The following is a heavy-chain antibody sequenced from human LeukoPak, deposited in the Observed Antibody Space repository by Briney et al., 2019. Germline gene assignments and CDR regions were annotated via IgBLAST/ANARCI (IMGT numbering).Heavy chain of an antibody. CDR1: GGTFSSYA. Sequence: ASVKVSCKASGGTFSSYAISWVRQAPGQGLEWMGGIIPIFGTANYAQKFQGRVTITADESTSTAYMELSSLRSEDTAVYYCASSIAARGGDYWGQGTLVTVSS. J-gene: IGHJ4*02. CDR3: ASSIAARGGDY. D-gene: IGHD6-6*01. CDR2: IIPIFGTA. V-gene: IGHV1-69*13.